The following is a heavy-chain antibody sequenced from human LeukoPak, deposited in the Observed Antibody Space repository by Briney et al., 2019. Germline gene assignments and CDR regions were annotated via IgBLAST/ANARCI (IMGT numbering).Heavy chain of an antibody. D-gene: IGHD3-10*01. J-gene: IGHJ4*02. CDR3: ARNITMVRGVLDY. Sequence: GRSLRLSCAASGFTFSSYAMHWVRQAPGKGLEWVAVISYDGSNKYYADSVKGRFTISRDNSENTLYLQMNSLRAEDTAVYYCARNITMVRGVLDYWGQGTLVTVSS. CDR1: GFTFSSYA. CDR2: ISYDGSNK. V-gene: IGHV3-30*04.